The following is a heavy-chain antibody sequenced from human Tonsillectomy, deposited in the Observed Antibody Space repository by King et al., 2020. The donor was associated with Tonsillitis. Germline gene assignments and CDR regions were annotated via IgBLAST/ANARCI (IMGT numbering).Heavy chain of an antibody. Sequence: VQLVESGGGLVQPGGSLRLSCAASGFTFSSYAMSWVRQAPGKGLEWVSAITFSGGYTYYADSVKGRLTISRDNSKNTLYLQINSLRAEDTAIYYCAKHLGGSGYPGHFDYWARESWSPSPQ. J-gene: IGHJ4*02. CDR2: ITFSGGYT. CDR1: GFTFSSYA. CDR3: AKHLGGSGYPGHFDY. D-gene: IGHD3-3*01. V-gene: IGHV3-23*04.